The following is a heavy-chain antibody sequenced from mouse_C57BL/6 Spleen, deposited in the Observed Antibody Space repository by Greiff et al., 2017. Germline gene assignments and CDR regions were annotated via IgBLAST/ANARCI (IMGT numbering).Heavy chain of an antibody. V-gene: IGHV5-6*02. CDR1: GFTFSSYG. Sequence: EVKLVESGGDLVKPGGSLKLSCAASGFTFSSYGMSWVRQTPDKRLEWVATISSGGSYTYYPDSVKGRFTISRDNAKNTLYLQMSSLKSEDTAMYSCARHGVEPDYYSFDYWGQGTTLTVSS. J-gene: IGHJ2*01. CDR3: ARHGVEPDYYSFDY. CDR2: ISSGGSYT. D-gene: IGHD2-13*01.